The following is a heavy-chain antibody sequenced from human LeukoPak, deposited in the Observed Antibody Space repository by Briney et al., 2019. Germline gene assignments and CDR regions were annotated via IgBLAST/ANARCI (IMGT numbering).Heavy chain of an antibody. V-gene: IGHV1-8*01. CDR1: GYTFTSYD. Sequence: ASVKVSCKASGYTFTSYDINWVRQATGQGLEWMGWMNPNSGNTGYAQKFQGRVTMTRDTSISTAYMELSRLRSDDTAVYYCARGRGIVGANDAFDIWGQGTMVTVSS. J-gene: IGHJ3*02. CDR3: ARGRGIVGANDAFDI. CDR2: MNPNSGNT. D-gene: IGHD1-26*01.